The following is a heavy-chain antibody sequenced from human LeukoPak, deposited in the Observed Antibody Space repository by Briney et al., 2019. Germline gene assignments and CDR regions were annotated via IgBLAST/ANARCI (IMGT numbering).Heavy chain of an antibody. V-gene: IGHV4-4*09. Sequence: SETLSLTCTVSGGSIRNYYWGWIRQPPGKGLEWIGNIYISGNTNYNSSLKSRVTISLDTSKNQFSLILSSVTAADTAVYYCARQPGYGDQVFDHWGQGTLVTASS. D-gene: IGHD4-17*01. CDR1: GGSIRNYY. CDR2: IYISGNT. CDR3: ARQPGYGDQVFDH. J-gene: IGHJ4*02.